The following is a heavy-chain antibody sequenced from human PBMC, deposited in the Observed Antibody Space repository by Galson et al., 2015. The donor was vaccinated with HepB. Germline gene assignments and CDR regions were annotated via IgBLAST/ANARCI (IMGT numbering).Heavy chain of an antibody. D-gene: IGHD6-19*01. Sequence: CAISGDSVSSNSAAWNWIRQSPSRGLEWLGRTYYRSKWYNDYAVSVKSRITINLDTSKNQFSLQLNSVTPEDTAVYYCARDQQEYSSGWYIDYWGQGTLVTVSS. CDR3: ARDQQEYSSGWYIDY. J-gene: IGHJ4*02. CDR2: TYYRSKWYN. CDR1: GDSVSSNSAA. V-gene: IGHV6-1*01.